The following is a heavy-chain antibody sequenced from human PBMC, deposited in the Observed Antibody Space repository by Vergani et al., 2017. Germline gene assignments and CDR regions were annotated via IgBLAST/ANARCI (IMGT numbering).Heavy chain of an antibody. D-gene: IGHD3-9*01. CDR1: GYTFSNYY. Sequence: QVQVVQSGAEVKKSGASVKVSCKTPGYTFSNYYMPWVRQAPGQGLEWMGIINPSGGHTNYAQKFQGRVTMTRDTSTSTVYMELSSLRSEDTAIYYCAIGDYGILTGYRYWGQGTLVTVSA. CDR2: INPSGGHT. J-gene: IGHJ4*02. CDR3: AIGDYGILTGYRY. V-gene: IGHV1-46*03.